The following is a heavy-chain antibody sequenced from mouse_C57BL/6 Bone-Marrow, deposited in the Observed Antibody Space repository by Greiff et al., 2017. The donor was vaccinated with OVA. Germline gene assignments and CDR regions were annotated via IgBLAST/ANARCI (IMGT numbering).Heavy chain of an antibody. CDR1: GYAFSSYW. V-gene: IGHV1-80*01. D-gene: IGHD1-1*01. CDR3: ARNGSSPRYWYFDV. Sequence: VQLQQSGAELVKPGASVKISCKASGYAFSSYWMNWVKQRPGKGLEWIGQIYPGDGDTNYNGKFKGKATLTADKSSSTAYMQLSSLTSEDSAVDFCARNGSSPRYWYFDVWGTGTTVTVAS. CDR2: IYPGDGDT. J-gene: IGHJ1*03.